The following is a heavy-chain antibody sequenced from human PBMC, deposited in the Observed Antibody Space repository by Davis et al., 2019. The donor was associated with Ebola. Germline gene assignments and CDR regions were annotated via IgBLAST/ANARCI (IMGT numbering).Heavy chain of an antibody. CDR2: INHSGST. CDR1: GGSFSGYY. CDR3: ARDRRIQLWYYGMDV. V-gene: IGHV4-34*01. D-gene: IGHD5-18*01. Sequence: SETLSLTCAVYGGSFSGYYWSWIRQPPGKGLEWIGEINHSGSTNYNPSLKSRVTISVDTSKNQFSLKLSSVTAADTAVYYCARDRRIQLWYYGMDVWGQGTTVTVSS. J-gene: IGHJ6*02.